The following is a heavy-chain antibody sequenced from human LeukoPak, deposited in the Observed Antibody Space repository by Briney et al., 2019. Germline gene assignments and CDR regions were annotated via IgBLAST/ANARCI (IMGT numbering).Heavy chain of an antibody. CDR2: IYYSGST. V-gene: IGHV4-59*01. J-gene: IGHJ3*02. CDR1: GGSISSYY. D-gene: IGHD6-19*01. CDR3: ARDDGSGWSDAFDI. Sequence: SETLSLTCTVSGGSISSYYWSWIRQPPGKGLEWIGYIYYSGSTNYNPSLKSRVTISVDTSKNQFSLKLSSVTAADTAVYYCARDDGSGWSDAFDIWGQGTMVTVSS.